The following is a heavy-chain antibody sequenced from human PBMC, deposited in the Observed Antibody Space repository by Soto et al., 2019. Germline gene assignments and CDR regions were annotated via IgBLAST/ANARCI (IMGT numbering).Heavy chain of an antibody. CDR3: ARDRRLRYFDWLLSPPY. D-gene: IGHD3-9*01. CDR2: ISSSGSTI. V-gene: IGHV3-11*01. Sequence: GGSLRLSCAASGFTFSDYYMSWIRQAPGKGLEWVSYISSSGSTIYYADSVKGRFTISRDNAKNSLYLQMNSLRAEDTAVYYCARDRRLRYFDWLLSPPYWGQGTLVTVYS. CDR1: GFTFSDYY. J-gene: IGHJ4*02.